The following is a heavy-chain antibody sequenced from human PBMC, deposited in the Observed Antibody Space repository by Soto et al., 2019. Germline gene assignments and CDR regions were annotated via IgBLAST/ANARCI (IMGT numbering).Heavy chain of an antibody. CDR1: GYNFTSYW. CDR3: ARLSRGWYSDYYYYYGMDV. CDR2: IYLGDSDT. Sequence: GESLKISCKGSGYNFTSYWIGWVRQMPGKGLEWMGIIYLGDSDTRYSPSFQGRVTISADKSINTAYLQWSSLKASDTATYYCARLSRGWYSDYYYYYGMDVWGQGTTVTVSS. V-gene: IGHV5-51*01. D-gene: IGHD6-19*01. J-gene: IGHJ6*02.